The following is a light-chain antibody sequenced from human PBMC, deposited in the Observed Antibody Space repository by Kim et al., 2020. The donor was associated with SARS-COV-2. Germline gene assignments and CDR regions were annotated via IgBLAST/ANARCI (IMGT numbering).Light chain of an antibody. V-gene: IGKV3-11*01. CDR3: QQRGTWPPALT. CDR1: HNVDIN. CDR2: DAA. Sequence: PGESATLSGRASHNVDINLAWYQQTPGQPPRLLIYDAASRAAGIPDRFSGSGSRTDFTLTIGSLAPEDFAVYYCQQRGTWPPALTFGGGTKVDIK. J-gene: IGKJ4*01.